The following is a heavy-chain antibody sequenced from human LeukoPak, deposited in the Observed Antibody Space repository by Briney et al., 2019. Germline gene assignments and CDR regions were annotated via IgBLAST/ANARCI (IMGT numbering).Heavy chain of an antibody. CDR2: IYYSGTT. D-gene: IGHD3-10*01. J-gene: IGHJ6*03. CDR1: GGSISSSSYY. CDR3: ARGLTVRGVIVLHYYYMDV. V-gene: IGHV4-39*07. Sequence: SETLSLTCTVSGGSISSSSYYWDWIRQPPGKGLEWIGSIYYSGTTYYNPSLKSRVTISVDKSKNQFSLRLTSVTAADTAVYYCARGLTVRGVIVLHYYYMDVWGKGTTVTVSS.